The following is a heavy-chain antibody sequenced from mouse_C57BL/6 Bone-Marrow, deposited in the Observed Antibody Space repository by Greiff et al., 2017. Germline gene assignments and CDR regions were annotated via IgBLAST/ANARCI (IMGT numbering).Heavy chain of an antibody. CDR3: SKEFYDGYWAWFAY. D-gene: IGHD2-3*01. CDR1: GYNFTSYT. V-gene: IGHV1-4*01. J-gene: IGHJ3*01. Sequence: VQLQQSGAELARPGASVKMSCKASGYNFTSYTMQWVKQRPGQGLEWIGYINPSSGYTKYNPKFKEKATVNADKSSSTAYMQLRSLTSEDSSVSYCSKEFYDGYWAWFAYWGQGTLVTVSA. CDR2: INPSSGYT.